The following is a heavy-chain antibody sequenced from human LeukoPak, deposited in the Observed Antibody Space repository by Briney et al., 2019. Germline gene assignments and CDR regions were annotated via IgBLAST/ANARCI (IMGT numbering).Heavy chain of an antibody. CDR1: GGSISSSTYY. D-gene: IGHD4-17*01. V-gene: IGHV4-39*01. CDR3: ARTYGDYDDAFDV. CDR2: IYYSGST. J-gene: IGHJ3*01. Sequence: SETRSLTCTVSGGSISSSTYYWGRIRQPPGKGLEWIGSIYYSGSTYNNPSLKSRVTIFVDTSKNQFSLKLSSVTATDTAVYYCARTYGDYDDAFDVWGQGTMVTVSS.